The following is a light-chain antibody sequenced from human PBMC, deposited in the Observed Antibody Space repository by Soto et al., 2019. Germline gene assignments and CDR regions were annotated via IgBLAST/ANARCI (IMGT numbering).Light chain of an antibody. J-gene: IGLJ2*01. CDR3: QAWDSSTYLV. CDR1: KLGDKY. V-gene: IGLV3-1*01. CDR2: QDD. Sequence: SYELTQPPSVSVSPGQTASITCSGDKLGDKYACWYQQNPGQSPVLVIYQDDKRPSGIPERFSGSNSGNTATLTISGTQAMDEADYFCQAWDSSTYLVFGGGTKLTVL.